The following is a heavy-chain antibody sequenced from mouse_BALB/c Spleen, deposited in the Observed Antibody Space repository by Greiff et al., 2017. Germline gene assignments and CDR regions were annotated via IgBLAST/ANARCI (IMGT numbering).Heavy chain of an antibody. J-gene: IGHJ2*01. CDR1: GYTFTNYW. V-gene: IGHV1-63*02. Sequence: VKLMESGAELVRPGTSVKMSCKAAGYTFTNYWIGWVKQRPGHGLEWIGDIYPGGGYTNYNEKFKGKATLTADTSSSTAYMQLSSLTSEDSAIYYCARVGAARATLDYWGQGTTLTVSS. CDR3: ARVGAARATLDY. D-gene: IGHD3-1*01. CDR2: IYPGGGYT.